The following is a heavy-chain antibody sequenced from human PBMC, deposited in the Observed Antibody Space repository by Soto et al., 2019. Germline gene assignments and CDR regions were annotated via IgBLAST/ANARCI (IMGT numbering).Heavy chain of an antibody. J-gene: IGHJ4*02. V-gene: IGHV1-8*01. D-gene: IGHD4-17*01. CDR2: MNPNSGNT. CDR3: AKTLYGDNVEH. Sequence: QVQLVQSGAEVKKPGASVKVSCKASGYTFTSYDINWVRQATGQGLEWMGWMNPNSGNTGYAQKFQGRVTMTRNTPISPTYKEASSLRSEGTAVDYRAKTLYGDNVEHWGQGTLVTVSS. CDR1: GYTFTSYD.